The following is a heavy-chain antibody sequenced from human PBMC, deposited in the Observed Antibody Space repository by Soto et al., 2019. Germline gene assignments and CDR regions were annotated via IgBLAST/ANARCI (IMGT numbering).Heavy chain of an antibody. CDR2: IWYDGSNK. Sequence: PGGSLRLSCAASGFTFSSYGMHWVRQAPGKGLEWVAVIWYDGSNKYYADSVKGRFTISRDNSKNTLYLQMNSLRAEDTAVYYCASSYYYDSSGYLRYYGMDVWGQGTKVTVSS. CDR3: ASSYYYDSSGYLRYYGMDV. J-gene: IGHJ6*02. D-gene: IGHD3-22*01. CDR1: GFTFSSYG. V-gene: IGHV3-33*01.